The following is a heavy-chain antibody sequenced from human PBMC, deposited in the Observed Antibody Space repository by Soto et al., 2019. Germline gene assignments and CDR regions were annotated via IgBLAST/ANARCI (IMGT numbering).Heavy chain of an antibody. V-gene: IGHV3-48*02. Sequence: GGSLRRSCAASGFTFSSYIVNWVRQAPGKGLEWVSYISSGSKTIYYADSVKGRFTVSRDNAKNSQYLQMNSLTDEDTAVYYCAREDILGVRSFDYWGRGTLVTVSS. CDR3: AREDILGVRSFDY. D-gene: IGHD3-10*01. CDR2: ISSGSKTI. J-gene: IGHJ4*02. CDR1: GFTFSSYI.